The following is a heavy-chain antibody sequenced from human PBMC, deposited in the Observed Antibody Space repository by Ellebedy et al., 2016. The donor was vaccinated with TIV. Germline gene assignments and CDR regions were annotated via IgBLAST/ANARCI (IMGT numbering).Heavy chain of an antibody. J-gene: IGHJ5*02. Sequence: PGGSLRLSCTASGVTFSSHWMHWVRQAPGKGLVWVARISSDGSYTSYADSVKGRFTISRDNAKNTLYLQMNSLRAEDTAVYYCARDITKRPNPARFDPWGQGTLVTVSS. V-gene: IGHV3-74*01. CDR1: GVTFSSHW. CDR2: ISSDGSYT. CDR3: ARDITKRPNPARFDP.